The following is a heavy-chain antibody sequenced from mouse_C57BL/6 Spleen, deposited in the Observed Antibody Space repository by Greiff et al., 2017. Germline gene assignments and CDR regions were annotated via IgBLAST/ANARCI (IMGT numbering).Heavy chain of an antibody. D-gene: IGHD2-4*01. Sequence: VQLQESGTELVKPGASVKLSCKASGYTFTSYWMHWVKQRPGQGLEWIGNINPSNGGTNYNEKFKSKATLTVDKSSSTSYMQLSSLTSEDSAVYYCARGAFYYDYDRAYWYFDVWGTGTTVTISS. CDR1: GYTFTSYW. CDR3: ARGAFYYDYDRAYWYFDV. CDR2: INPSNGGT. J-gene: IGHJ1*03. V-gene: IGHV1-53*01.